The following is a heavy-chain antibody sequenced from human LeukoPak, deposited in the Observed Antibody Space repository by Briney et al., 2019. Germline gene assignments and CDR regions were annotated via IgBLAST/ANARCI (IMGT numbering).Heavy chain of an antibody. J-gene: IGHJ4*02. V-gene: IGHV4-59*01. D-gene: IGHD5-12*01. CDR3: ARGGGYHRN. Sequence: PSETQSLTCTVSGGSISSYYWSWIRQPPGEGLEWIGYIYYGGSTNYNPSLKSRVTISVDTSKSQFSLKLSSVTAADTAVYYCARGGGYHRNWGQGTLVTVSS. CDR2: IYYGGST. CDR1: GGSISSYY.